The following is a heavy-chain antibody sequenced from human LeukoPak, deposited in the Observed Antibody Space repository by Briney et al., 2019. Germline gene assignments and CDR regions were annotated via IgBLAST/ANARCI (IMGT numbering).Heavy chain of an antibody. D-gene: IGHD5-18*01. Sequence: GGSLRLSCSASGFRFNTYEMNWVRQAPGKGLEWLSYISSSGSTKYYANSVKGRFTISRDNTANSLYLQMSRLRAEDTAVYYCAGIYSYVHRPTEYWGQGTLVTVSS. CDR2: ISSSGSTK. V-gene: IGHV3-48*03. CDR3: AGIYSYVHRPTEY. CDR1: GFRFNTYE. J-gene: IGHJ4*02.